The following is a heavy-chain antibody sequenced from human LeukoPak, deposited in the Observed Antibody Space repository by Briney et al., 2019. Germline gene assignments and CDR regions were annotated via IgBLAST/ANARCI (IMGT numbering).Heavy chain of an antibody. D-gene: IGHD6-13*01. Sequence: GSLRLSCAASGFTFTNEYMSWVRQPPGKGLEWIGEINHSGSTNYNPSLKSRVTISVDTSKNQFSLKLSSVTAADTAVYYCARGGGIAAAFDYWGQGTLVTVSS. CDR2: INHSGST. V-gene: IGHV4-34*01. CDR1: GFTFTNEY. CDR3: ARGGGIAAAFDY. J-gene: IGHJ4*02.